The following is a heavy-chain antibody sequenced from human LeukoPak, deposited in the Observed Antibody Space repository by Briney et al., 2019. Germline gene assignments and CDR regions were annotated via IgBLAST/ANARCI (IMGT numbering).Heavy chain of an antibody. J-gene: IGHJ4*02. CDR2: INHSGST. V-gene: IGHV4-34*01. CDR1: GFTFSSYA. D-gene: IGHD3-9*01. Sequence: GSLRLSCAASGFTFSSYAMSWVRQPPGKGLEWIGEINHSGSTNYNPSLKSRVTISVDTSKNQFSLKLSSVTAADTAVYYCARRIERTYYDILTGYSYYFDYWGQGTLVTVSS. CDR3: ARRIERTYYDILTGYSYYFDY.